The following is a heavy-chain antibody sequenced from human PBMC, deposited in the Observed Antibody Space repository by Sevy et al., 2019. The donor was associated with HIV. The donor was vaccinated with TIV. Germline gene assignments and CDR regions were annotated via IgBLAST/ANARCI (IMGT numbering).Heavy chain of an antibody. V-gene: IGHV1-18*04. Sequence: ASVKVSCKASGYTFTSYGISWVRQAPGQGLEWMGWISAYNGNTNYAQKLQGRVTMNTDTSTSKAYMELRSLRADDTAVYYCARYSSSAEYAFDIWGQGTMVTVSS. CDR1: GYTFTSYG. CDR2: ISAYNGNT. D-gene: IGHD6-13*01. CDR3: ARYSSSAEYAFDI. J-gene: IGHJ3*02.